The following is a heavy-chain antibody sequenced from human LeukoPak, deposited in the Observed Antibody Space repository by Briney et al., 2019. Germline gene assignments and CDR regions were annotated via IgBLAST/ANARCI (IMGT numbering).Heavy chain of an antibody. CDR3: ARGFTGYDYRGYFDL. V-gene: IGHV3-53*01. J-gene: IGHJ4*02. CDR1: GFTVSSNY. Sequence: PGGSLRLSCTASGFTVSSNYMSWVRQAPGKGLEWVSVIYSGGSTYYADSVEGRFTISRDISKNTLYFQMNSLRPEDTAVYYCARGFTGYDYRGYFDLWGQGTLVTVSS. CDR2: IYSGGST. D-gene: IGHD5-12*01.